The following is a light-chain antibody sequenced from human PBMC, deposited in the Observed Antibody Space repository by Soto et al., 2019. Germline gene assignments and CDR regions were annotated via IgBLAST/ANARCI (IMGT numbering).Light chain of an antibody. CDR1: SSNIGRNT. Sequence: QSVLTQPPSASGTPGQRVTISCSGSSSNIGRNTVKWYRQLPGTAPKLLIGSSDQRPSGVPDRFSGSQSGTSASLAISGLPSEDEDDYICASWDDSLNAWAFGGGTKVTVL. V-gene: IGLV1-44*01. CDR2: SSD. J-gene: IGLJ3*02. CDR3: ASWDDSLNAWA.